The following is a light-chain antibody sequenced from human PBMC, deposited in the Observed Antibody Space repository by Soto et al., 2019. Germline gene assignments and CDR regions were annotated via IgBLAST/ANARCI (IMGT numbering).Light chain of an antibody. V-gene: IGKV3-11*01. Sequence: EIVLIQSPATLSLSPGNRATLSCRASESVSRYLAWYRQKPGQAPRLLIYDASNRATGIPARFSGSGSGTDFTLTITSLEPEDFAVYYCQQRSNWPSTFGGGTKVEIK. CDR1: ESVSRY. CDR2: DAS. CDR3: QQRSNWPST. J-gene: IGKJ4*01.